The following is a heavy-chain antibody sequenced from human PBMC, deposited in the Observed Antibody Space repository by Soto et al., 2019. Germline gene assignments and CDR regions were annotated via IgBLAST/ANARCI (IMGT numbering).Heavy chain of an antibody. J-gene: IGHJ5*02. Sequence: SETLSLTCTVSGGSITSYYWTWIRQPPGKGLECIGYISYSGTTSYNPSLKSRVTISVGTSKKEFSLKLSSVTAADTAVYYCARLSSWFDPWGQGILVTVS. CDR2: ISYSGTT. V-gene: IGHV4-59*01. CDR1: GGSITSYY. CDR3: ARLSSWFDP.